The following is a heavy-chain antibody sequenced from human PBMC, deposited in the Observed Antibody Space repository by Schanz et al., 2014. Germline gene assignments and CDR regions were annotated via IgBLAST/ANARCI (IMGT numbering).Heavy chain of an antibody. V-gene: IGHV3-23*04. J-gene: IGHJ4*02. CDR1: GFTVSSDH. CDR2: LSGSGGST. Sequence: EVQLVESGGGSVQPGGSLGLSCVVSGFTVSSDHMSWVRQAPGKGLEWVSALSGSGGSTYYADSVKGRFTISRDNSKNTLYLQMNSLRAEDTAVYYCAKQIHYDILTVTRNWGQGTLVTVSS. D-gene: IGHD3-9*01. CDR3: AKQIHYDILTVTRN.